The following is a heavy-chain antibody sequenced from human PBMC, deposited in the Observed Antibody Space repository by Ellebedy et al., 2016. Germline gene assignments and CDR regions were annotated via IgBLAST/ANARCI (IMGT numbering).Heavy chain of an antibody. V-gene: IGHV3-7*03. CDR3: AANSSSFYY. CDR2: IKQDGSDK. Sequence: GGSLRLSCAASGFTFSSYWMSWVRQAPGKGLQWVANIKQDGSDKYYVDSVKGRFTISRDNAKNTLYLQMNSLRADDTAVYYCAANSSSFYYWGQGTLVTVSS. D-gene: IGHD3-22*01. J-gene: IGHJ4*02. CDR1: GFTFSSYW.